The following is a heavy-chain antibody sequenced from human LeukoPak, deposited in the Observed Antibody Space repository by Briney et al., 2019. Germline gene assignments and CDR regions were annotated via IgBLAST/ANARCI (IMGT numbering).Heavy chain of an antibody. CDR1: GFTFSGSA. D-gene: IGHD3-9*01. CDR2: IRSKAD. V-gene: IGHV3-73*01. CDR3: AISTRRDAFDI. Sequence: GGSLRLSCAASGFTFSGSAIHWVRQASGKGLEWVGRIRSKADYAASVKGKFTISRDDSKNTAYLQMNSLRAEDTAVYYCAISTRRDAFDIWGQGTMVTVSS. J-gene: IGHJ3*02.